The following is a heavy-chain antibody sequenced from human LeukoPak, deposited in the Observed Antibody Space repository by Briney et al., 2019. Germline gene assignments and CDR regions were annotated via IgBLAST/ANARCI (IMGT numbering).Heavy chain of an antibody. Sequence: GGSLRLSCEASGFSMSAYWMSWVRQAPGKGLEWVGNIKEDGSERNYVDSVKGRFTISRDNAKKSLYLQMDSLRDEDTAVYYCARDWGTYYHFFDYWGQGTLVTVSS. CDR3: ARDWGTYYHFFDY. CDR2: IKEDGSER. D-gene: IGHD3-16*01. J-gene: IGHJ4*02. CDR1: GFSMSAYW. V-gene: IGHV3-7*01.